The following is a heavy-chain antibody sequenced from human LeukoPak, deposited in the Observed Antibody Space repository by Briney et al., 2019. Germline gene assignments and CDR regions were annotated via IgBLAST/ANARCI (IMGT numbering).Heavy chain of an antibody. CDR3: ARRTGNLDY. D-gene: IGHD1-1*01. CDR2: ISGSGSNI. CDR1: GFPFSDYY. Sequence: GSLTLSCAASGFPFSDYYMSWIRPAPGKGLEWVSYISGSGSNIYYSDSVKGRFTISRDNAKSSLFLQMNRLRAEDTAVYYCARRTGNLDYWGQGTLVTVSS. V-gene: IGHV3-11*01. J-gene: IGHJ4*02.